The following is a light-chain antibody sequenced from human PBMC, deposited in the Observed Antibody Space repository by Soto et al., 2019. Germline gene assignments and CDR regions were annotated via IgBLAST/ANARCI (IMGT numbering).Light chain of an antibody. J-gene: IGLJ2*01. Sequence: QSALTQPASVSGSPGQSISVSCTGSSGDVGSYKYVSWYQQHPGKAPKLIIYEVNKRPSGVSDRFSGSKSGNTASLTISGLQAEDEADYYCSSYTITSTLVIFGGETKVTVL. CDR1: SGDVGSYKY. CDR3: SSYTITSTLVI. CDR2: EVN. V-gene: IGLV2-14*01.